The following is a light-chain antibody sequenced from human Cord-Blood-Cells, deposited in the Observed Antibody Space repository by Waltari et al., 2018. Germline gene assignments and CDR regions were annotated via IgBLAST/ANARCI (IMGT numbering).Light chain of an antibody. CDR1: QSVSSSY. J-gene: IGKJ2*01. V-gene: IGKV3-20*01. CDR3: QQYGSSPYT. CDR2: GAS. Sequence: EIVLTQSPGTLSLSPGERATLSCRASQSVSSSYLAWYQQKPGQAPRLLIYGASSRATGIPDRFSGSGSGTDFTLTISRLEPEDFAAYYCQQYGSSPYTFGQWTKLEIK.